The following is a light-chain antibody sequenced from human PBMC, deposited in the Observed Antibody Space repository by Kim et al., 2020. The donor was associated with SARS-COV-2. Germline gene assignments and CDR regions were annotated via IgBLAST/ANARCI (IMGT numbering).Light chain of an antibody. CDR2: GAS. J-gene: IGKJ2*01. Sequence: SPGDTATLACRASQSVSSTLAWYQLKRGRAPTLLIYGASTRATGIPARFSGSGSGTEFTLPITSLQSEDFALYYCHQYNAWPPGDTFGQGTKLEI. CDR3: HQYNAWPPGDT. V-gene: IGKV3-15*01. CDR1: QSVSST.